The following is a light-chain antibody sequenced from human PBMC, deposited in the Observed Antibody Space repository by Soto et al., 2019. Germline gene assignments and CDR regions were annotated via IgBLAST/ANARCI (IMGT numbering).Light chain of an antibody. CDR1: QRVSSSY. J-gene: IGKJ2*01. CDR2: GAS. CDR3: QQYGSSPPKYT. Sequence: EIVLTQSPGTLSLSPGERATLSCRASQRVSSSYLAWYQQKPGQAPRLLIYGASSRATGIPDRFSGSGSGTDFTLTISGLEPEDFAVYYCQQYGSSPPKYTFGQGTKLEIK. V-gene: IGKV3-20*01.